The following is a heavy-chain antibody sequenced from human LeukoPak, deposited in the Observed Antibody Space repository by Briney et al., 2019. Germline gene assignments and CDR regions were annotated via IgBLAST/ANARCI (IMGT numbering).Heavy chain of an antibody. J-gene: IGHJ4*02. CDR1: AFTFSSYT. CDR3: AKDGYVSWVYQLSHFDY. Sequence: QPGGSLRLSCAASAFTFSSYTMSWVRQAPGKGLEWVSAISNSGGSTYYADSVKGRFTISRDNSKNTLYLQMNSLRAEDTAVYYCAKDGYVSWVYQLSHFDYWGQGTLVTVSS. D-gene: IGHD6-19*01. CDR2: ISNSGGST. V-gene: IGHV3-23*01.